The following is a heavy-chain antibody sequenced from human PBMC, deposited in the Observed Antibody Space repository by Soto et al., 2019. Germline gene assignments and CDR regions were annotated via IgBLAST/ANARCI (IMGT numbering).Heavy chain of an antibody. CDR1: GYKFNTFG. Sequence: QVPLVQSGPEVKSPGASVRVSCNASGYKFNTFGISWVRQAPGQGLEWMGWISAHNGHTNYAQKFQARFTMTTDTSTSTAYMELTSLVSDDTAVYYCARDHDFGSGYWPLGYWGQGTLVTVSS. J-gene: IGHJ4*02. D-gene: IGHD3-3*01. CDR2: ISAHNGHT. CDR3: ARDHDFGSGYWPLGY. V-gene: IGHV1-18*04.